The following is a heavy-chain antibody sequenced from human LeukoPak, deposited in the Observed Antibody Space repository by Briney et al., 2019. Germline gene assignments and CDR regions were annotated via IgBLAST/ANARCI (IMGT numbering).Heavy chain of an antibody. J-gene: IGHJ4*02. CDR1: GGTFSSYA. CDR2: LNPNSAAT. V-gene: IGHV1-2*02. Sequence: ASVKVSCKASGGTFSSYAISWVRQAPGQGLEWMGWLNPNSAATSYAQKVQGRVTMTRDTSISTAYMELSTLTSDDTAVYYCARGGEWYYDSSTYRLFDYWGQGTLVTVSS. D-gene: IGHD3-22*01. CDR3: ARGGEWYYDSSTYRLFDY.